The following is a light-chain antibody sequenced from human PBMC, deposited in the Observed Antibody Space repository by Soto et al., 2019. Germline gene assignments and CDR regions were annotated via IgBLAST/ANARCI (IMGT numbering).Light chain of an antibody. V-gene: IGLV1-47*01. CDR3: QSYDNILSGPL. CDR1: SSNIGSNL. Sequence: QSVLTQPPSTSGTPGQRVTISCSGSSSNIGSNLVYWYQLVPGTAPKLLIYKNSNRPSGVPDRFSGSKSGTSASLAITGLRTEDEADYYCQSYDNILSGPLFGGGTKLTVL. J-gene: IGLJ3*02. CDR2: KNS.